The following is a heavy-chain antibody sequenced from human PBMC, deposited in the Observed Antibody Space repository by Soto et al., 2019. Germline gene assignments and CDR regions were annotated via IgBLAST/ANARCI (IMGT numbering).Heavy chain of an antibody. J-gene: IGHJ4*02. V-gene: IGHV4-59*12. CDR1: GGSISSYY. D-gene: IGHD1-26*01. Sequence: QVQLQESGPGLVKPSETLSLTCTVSGGSISSYYWSWIRQPPGKGLEWIGYIYYSGSTNYNPSLKSRVTISVDTSKNQFSLKLSSVTAADTAVYYCARDQETVGFDYWGQGTLVTVSS. CDR2: IYYSGST. CDR3: ARDQETVGFDY.